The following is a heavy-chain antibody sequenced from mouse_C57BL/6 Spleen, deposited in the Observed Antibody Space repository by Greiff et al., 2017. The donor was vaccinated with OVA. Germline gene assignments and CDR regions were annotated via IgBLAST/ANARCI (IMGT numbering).Heavy chain of an antibody. CDR3: ARGGSSHWYVDV. V-gene: IGHV1-81*01. CDR1: GYTFTSYG. J-gene: IGHJ1*03. D-gene: IGHD1-1*01. CDR2: IYPRSGNT. Sequence: VQLQQSGAELARPGASVKLSCKASGYTFTSYGISWVKQRTGQGLEWIGEIYPRSGNTYYNEKFKGKATLTADKSSSTAYMELRSLTSEDSAVYFCARGGSSHWYVDVWGTGTTVTVSS.